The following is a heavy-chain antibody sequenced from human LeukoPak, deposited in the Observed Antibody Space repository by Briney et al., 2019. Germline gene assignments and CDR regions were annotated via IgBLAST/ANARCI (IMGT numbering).Heavy chain of an antibody. CDR1: GFTFNNYE. J-gene: IGHJ4*02. CDR3: ARETYSYDSSGNSPFDY. V-gene: IGHV3-48*03. Sequence: GGSLRLSCAASGFTFNNYELNWVRQAPGKGLEWVSNISSGGSSIYYADSVKGRFIISRDNAKNSLYLQMNSLRAEDTAVYYCARETYSYDSSGNSPFDYWGQGTLVTVSS. D-gene: IGHD3-22*01. CDR2: ISSGGSSI.